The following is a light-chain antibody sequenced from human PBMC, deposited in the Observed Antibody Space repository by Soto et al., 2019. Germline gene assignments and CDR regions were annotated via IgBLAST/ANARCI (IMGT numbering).Light chain of an antibody. CDR2: EAT. CDR3: SSYTSAFTLV. J-gene: IGLJ3*02. V-gene: IGLV2-14*01. CDR1: SSDVVFHNY. Sequence: QSALTQPASVSGSPGQSITISCTGSSSDVVFHNYVAWYQQRPGEVPKLIISEATNRPSGVSGRFSGSKSGNTASLTVAGLQAEDEGHYYCSSYTSAFTLVFGGGTKLTVL.